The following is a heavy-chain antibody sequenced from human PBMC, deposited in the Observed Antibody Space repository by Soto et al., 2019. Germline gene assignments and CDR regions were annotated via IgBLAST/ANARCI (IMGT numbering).Heavy chain of an antibody. CDR3: ARLRGYCSSTSCLTPYVDY. J-gene: IGHJ4*02. Sequence: PGASLKISCKGSGYSFTSYWIGWVRKMPGKGLEWMGIIYPGASDTRYSPSFQGQVTISADKSISTAYLQWSSLKASDTAMYYCARLRGYCSSTSCLTPYVDYWGKGSLVTVSS. V-gene: IGHV5-51*01. CDR1: GYSFTSYW. D-gene: IGHD2-2*01. CDR2: IYPGASDT.